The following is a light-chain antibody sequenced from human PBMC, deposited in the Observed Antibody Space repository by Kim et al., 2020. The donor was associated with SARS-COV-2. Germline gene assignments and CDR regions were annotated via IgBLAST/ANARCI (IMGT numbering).Light chain of an antibody. J-gene: IGLJ3*02. V-gene: IGLV6-57*03. CDR2: EDN. CDR3: QSYDSSNHWV. Sequence: KTVMNSCTRNSGSIATKYVHWYQQRPGSVPTPVIFEDNLRPSGVPDRFSGSIDIASNSASLTISGLKTEDEADYYCQSYDSSNHWVFGGGTQLTVL. CDR1: SGSIATKY.